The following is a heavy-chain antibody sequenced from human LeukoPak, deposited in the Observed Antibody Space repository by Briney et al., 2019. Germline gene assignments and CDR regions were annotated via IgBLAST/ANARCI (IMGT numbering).Heavy chain of an antibody. CDR3: ARAGSSGYYYLMKY. CDR2: IYHSGST. Sequence: SETLSLTCTVSGYSISSGYYWGWIRQPPGKGLEWIGSIYHSGSTYYNPSLKSRVTISVDTSKNQFSLKLSSVTAADTAVYYCARAGSSGYYYLMKYWGQGTLVTVSS. J-gene: IGHJ4*02. CDR1: GYSISSGYY. D-gene: IGHD3-22*01. V-gene: IGHV4-38-2*02.